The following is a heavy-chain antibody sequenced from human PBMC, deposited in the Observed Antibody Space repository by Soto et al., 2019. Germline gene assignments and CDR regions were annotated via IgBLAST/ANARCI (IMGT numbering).Heavy chain of an antibody. CDR1: GGSISSGGYY. V-gene: IGHV4-31*03. D-gene: IGHD6-25*01. J-gene: IGHJ4*02. CDR2: IYYSGST. Sequence: SETLSLTCTVSGGSISSGGYYWSWIRQHPGKGLEWIGYIYYSGSTYYNPSLKSRVTISVDTSKNQFSLKLSSVTAADTAVYYCARLNSGWHQTFDSWGQGTLVTVSS. CDR3: ARLNSGWHQTFDS.